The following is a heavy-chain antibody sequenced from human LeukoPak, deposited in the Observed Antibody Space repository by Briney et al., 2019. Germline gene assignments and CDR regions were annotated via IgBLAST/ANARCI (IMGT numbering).Heavy chain of an antibody. CDR2: IKSKTDGGTT. D-gene: IGHD1-7*01. CDR1: GFTFSNAW. J-gene: IGHJ4*02. CDR3: TTETRLSILTGTTIFY. Sequence: GGSLRLSCAASGFTFSNAWMSWVRQAPGKGLEWVGRIKSKTDGGTTGYAAPVKGRFTISRDDSKNTLYLQMNSLKTEDTAVYYCTTETRLSILTGTTIFYWGQGTLVTVSS. V-gene: IGHV3-15*01.